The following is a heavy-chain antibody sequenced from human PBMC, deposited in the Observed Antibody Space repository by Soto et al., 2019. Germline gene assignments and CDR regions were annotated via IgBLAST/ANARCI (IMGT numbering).Heavy chain of an antibody. Sequence: QVQLVESGGGVVQSGRSLRLSCAASEFPFSSYGMHWVRQAPGKGLEWVAVISHDGSTKYYADSVKGRFTISRDNSKNTLYLQIHSLRAEDTAVYYCAKPFQRSGYYYDFWYFDRLGRGTLVTVSS. CDR2: ISHDGSTK. V-gene: IGHV3-30*18. J-gene: IGHJ2*01. D-gene: IGHD3-22*01. CDR3: AKPFQRSGYYYDFWYFDR. CDR1: EFPFSSYG.